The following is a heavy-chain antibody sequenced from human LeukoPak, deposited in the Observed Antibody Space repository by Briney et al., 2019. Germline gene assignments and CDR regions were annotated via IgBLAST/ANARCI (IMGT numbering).Heavy chain of an antibody. J-gene: IGHJ4*02. D-gene: IGHD3-3*01. V-gene: IGHV4-59*08. CDR3: ARVITIFGVVILMYFDY. Sequence: SETLSLTCTVSGGSISSYYWSWIRQPPGKGLEWIGYVYYSGNTNYNPSLKSRVTISVDTSNNQFSLRLSSVTAADTAVYYCARVITIFGVVILMYFDYWGQGTLVTVSS. CDR1: GGSISSYY. CDR2: VYYSGNT.